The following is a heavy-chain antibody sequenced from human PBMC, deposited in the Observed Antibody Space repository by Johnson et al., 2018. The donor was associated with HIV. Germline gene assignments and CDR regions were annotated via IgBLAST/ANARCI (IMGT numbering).Heavy chain of an antibody. J-gene: IGHJ3*02. CDR1: GFTFSNYW. D-gene: IGHD4-17*01. V-gene: IGHV3-74*01. CDR3: AKGDGDYGAFDI. Sequence: VQLVESGGGLVQPGGSLRLSCVVSGFTFSNYWMHWVRQAPGKGLVWVSRIKSDGSSINYADSVKGRFIISRDNAKNTLYLQMNSLRAEDTAVYYCAKGDGDYGAFDIWGQGTMVTVSS. CDR2: IKSDGSSI.